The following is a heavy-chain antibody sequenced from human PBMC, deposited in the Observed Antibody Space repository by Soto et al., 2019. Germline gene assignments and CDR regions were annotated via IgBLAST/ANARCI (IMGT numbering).Heavy chain of an antibody. CDR2: ISYDGSNK. CDR1: GFTFSSYG. J-gene: IGHJ4*02. CDR3: ARDSTVLRYFDWSPDSDYFDY. D-gene: IGHD3-9*01. Sequence: GGSLRLSCAASGFTFSSYGMHWARQAPGKGLEWVAVISYDGSNKYYAGSVKGRFTISRDNSKNTLYLQMNSLRAEDTAVYYCARDSTVLRYFDWSPDSDYFDYWGQGTLVTVSS. V-gene: IGHV3-30*03.